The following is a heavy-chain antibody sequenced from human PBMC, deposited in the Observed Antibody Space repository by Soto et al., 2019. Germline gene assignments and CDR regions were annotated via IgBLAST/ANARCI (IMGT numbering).Heavy chain of an antibody. CDR3: AVGDPCDF. D-gene: IGHD2-21*01. CDR1: GDTFSSYE. CDR2: IIPFFASP. V-gene: IGHV1-69*01. J-gene: IGHJ4*02. Sequence: QVQLVQSGSEVQKPGSSVKVSCKASGDTFSSYEISWVRQAPGQGLEWMGGIIPFFASPKFAQQFQGRLTITADESTSPAYPPLSSIISEDMAVYYCAVGDPCDFWCQGALITVSS.